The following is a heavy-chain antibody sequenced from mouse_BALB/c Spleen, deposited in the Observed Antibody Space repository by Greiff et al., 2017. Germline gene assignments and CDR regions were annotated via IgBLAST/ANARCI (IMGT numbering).Heavy chain of an antibody. J-gene: IGHJ4*01. CDR1: GFNIKDYY. Sequence: VQLQQSGAELVRSGASVKLSCTASGFNIKDYYMHWVKQRPEQGLEWIGWIDPENGDTEYAPKFQGKATMTADTSSNTAYLQLSSLTSEDTAVYYCARGDYDYDDYAMDYWGQGTSVTVSS. CDR3: ARGDYDYDDYAMDY. V-gene: IGHV14-4*02. CDR2: IDPENGDT. D-gene: IGHD2-4*01.